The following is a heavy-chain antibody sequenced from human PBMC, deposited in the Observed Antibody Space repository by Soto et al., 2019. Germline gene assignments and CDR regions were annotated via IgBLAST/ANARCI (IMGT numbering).Heavy chain of an antibody. CDR3: AKGGGDEVYYFYYYMDV. V-gene: IGHV3-23*01. CDR2: LSGSGGRT. J-gene: IGHJ6*03. Sequence: EVQLLESGGGLVQPGGSLRLSCAASGFTFSSYGMNWVRQAPGRGLAWVSGLSGSGGRTNYADSVTGRFTISRDNSQNTRYLQMNSLRAEDTAVYYWAKGGGDEVYYFYYYMDVWGKGTTVTVSS. CDR1: GFTFSSYG. D-gene: IGHD3-10*01.